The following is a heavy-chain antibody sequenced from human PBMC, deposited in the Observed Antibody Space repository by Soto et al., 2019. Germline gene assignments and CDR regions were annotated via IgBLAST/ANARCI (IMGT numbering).Heavy chain of an antibody. Sequence: SETLSLTCTVSGGSISSGDHYWSWIRQPPGKGLGWIGYIYYSGSTYYNPSLKSRVTISVDTSKNQFSLKLSSVTAADTAVYYCARDRGDGTPAIDYWGQGTLVTVSS. D-gene: IGHD2-15*01. V-gene: IGHV4-30-4*01. J-gene: IGHJ4*02. CDR3: ARDRGDGTPAIDY. CDR1: GGSISSGDHY. CDR2: IYYSGST.